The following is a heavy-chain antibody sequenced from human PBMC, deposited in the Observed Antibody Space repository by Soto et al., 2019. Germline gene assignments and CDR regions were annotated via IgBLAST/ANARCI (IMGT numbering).Heavy chain of an antibody. CDR3: ARVCGGDCHNGMDV. Sequence: SSETLSLTCTVSGGSISSGGYYWGWIRQPPGKGLEWIGSIYYSGSTYYNPSLKSRVTISVDTSKNQFSLKLSSVTAADTAVYYCARVCGGDCHNGMDVWGQGTTVTVSS. J-gene: IGHJ6*02. CDR2: IYYSGST. V-gene: IGHV4-39*01. D-gene: IGHD2-21*02. CDR1: GGSISSGGYY.